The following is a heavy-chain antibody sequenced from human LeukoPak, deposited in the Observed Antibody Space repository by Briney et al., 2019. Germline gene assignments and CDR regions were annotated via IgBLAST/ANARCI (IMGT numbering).Heavy chain of an antibody. CDR1: GFTFDGYA. CDR2: ISWNSGSI. CDR3: AKGGSLVITEYFQH. D-gene: IGHD2-15*01. J-gene: IGHJ1*01. V-gene: IGHV3-9*01. Sequence: GRSLRLSCAASGFTFDGYAMHWVRQAPGKGLEWVSGISWNSGSIGYADSVKGRFTISRDNAKNSLYLQMNSLRAEDTALYYCAKGGSLVITEYFQHWGQGTLVTVSS.